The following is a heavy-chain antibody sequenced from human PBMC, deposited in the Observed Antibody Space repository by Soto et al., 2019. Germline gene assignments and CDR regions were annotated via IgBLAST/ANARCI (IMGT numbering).Heavy chain of an antibody. D-gene: IGHD6-13*01. CDR3: ARDGPPVIAAAREYYYGMDV. Sequence: QVQLVESGGGVVQPGRSLRLSCAASGFTFSSYAMHWVRQAPGKGLEWVAVISYDGSNKYYADSVKGRFTISRDNSKNTLCVQMNSLGAEDTAVYYCARDGPPVIAAAREYYYGMDVWGQGTTVTVSS. V-gene: IGHV3-30-3*01. CDR1: GFTFSSYA. CDR2: ISYDGSNK. J-gene: IGHJ6*02.